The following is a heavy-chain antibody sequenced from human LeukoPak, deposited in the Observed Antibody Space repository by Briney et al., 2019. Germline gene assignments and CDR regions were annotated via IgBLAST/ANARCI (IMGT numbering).Heavy chain of an antibody. CDR3: AREPITYYYDSSGYSVDYYGMDV. V-gene: IGHV3-33*01. J-gene: IGHJ6*02. CDR1: GFTFSSYG. CDR2: IWYDGSNK. D-gene: IGHD3-22*01. Sequence: GGSLRLSCAASGFTFSSYGMHGVRQAPGKGLEGVAVIWYDGSNKYYADSVKGRFTISRDNSKNTLYLQMNSLRAEDTAVYYCAREPITYYYDSSGYSVDYYGMDVWGQGTTVTVSS.